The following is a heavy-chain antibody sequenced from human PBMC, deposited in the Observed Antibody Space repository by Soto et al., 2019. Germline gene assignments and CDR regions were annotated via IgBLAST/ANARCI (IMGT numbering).Heavy chain of an antibody. Sequence: QLQLQESGPGLVKPSETLSLTCTVSGGSINNNNYYWAWIRQPPGKGLAWIASIYYDGSTYYNPSLKSRVSISVDTSKNHFSMKLSSATAADTAVYYCAKVVVAATRHTDFDSWGQGTLVTVSS. CDR1: GGSINNNNYY. D-gene: IGHD2-15*01. J-gene: IGHJ4*02. V-gene: IGHV4-39*02. CDR2: IYYDGST. CDR3: AKVVVAATRHTDFDS.